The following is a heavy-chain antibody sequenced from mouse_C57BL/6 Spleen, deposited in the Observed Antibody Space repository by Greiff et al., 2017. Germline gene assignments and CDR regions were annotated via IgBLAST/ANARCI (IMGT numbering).Heavy chain of an antibody. D-gene: IGHD3-1*01. CDR2: ISSGGSYT. J-gene: IGHJ4*01. CDR3: ARQEGTGPDARDY. Sequence: EVKLVESGGDLVKPGGSLKLSCAASGFTFSSYGMSWVRQTPDQRLEWVATISSGGSYTYYPDSVKGRYTISSANAKNTLYLQMSSLKSEDTAMYYGARQEGTGPDARDYWGQGTSVTVSS. V-gene: IGHV5-6*01. CDR1: GFTFSSYG.